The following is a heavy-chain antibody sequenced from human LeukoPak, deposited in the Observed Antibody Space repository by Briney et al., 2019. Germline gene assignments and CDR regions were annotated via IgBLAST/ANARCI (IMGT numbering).Heavy chain of an antibody. Sequence: GGSLRLSCAASGFTFSRYSMNWVRQAPGKGLEWVSYISSSSSSIYYADSVKGRFTISRDNAKNSLYLQMNSLRDEDTAVYYCARDTEALLRYFDWLDYWGQGTLVTVSS. D-gene: IGHD3-9*01. CDR1: GFTFSRYS. CDR3: ARDTEALLRYFDWLDY. V-gene: IGHV3-48*02. CDR2: ISSSSSSI. J-gene: IGHJ4*02.